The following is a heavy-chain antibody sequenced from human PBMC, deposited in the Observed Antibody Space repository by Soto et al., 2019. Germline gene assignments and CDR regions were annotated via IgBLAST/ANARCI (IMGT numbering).Heavy chain of an antibody. V-gene: IGHV3-7*01. CDR1: GFTFSDYW. CDR2: IKQDGNEK. CDR3: ARATGSNHPFDY. Sequence: GGSLRLSCAVSGFTFSDYWMIWVRQAPGKGLEWVANIKQDGNEKYYVDSVKGRFTISRDNAKNSLYLQMNSLRAEDTAVYYCARATGSNHPFDYWGQGSLVTVSS. D-gene: IGHD2-2*01. J-gene: IGHJ4*02.